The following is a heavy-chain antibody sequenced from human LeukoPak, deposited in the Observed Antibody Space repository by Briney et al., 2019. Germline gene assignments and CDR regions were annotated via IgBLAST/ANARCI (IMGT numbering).Heavy chain of an antibody. Sequence: GGSLRLSCAASGFTLSTIWMSWVRQAPGKGLEWVAFIKNDGSEQYYVDSVKGRFTISRDNAKNSVFLLMNSLRAEDTAVYYCARARDYASGPRRAFDIWGQGTMVTVSS. V-gene: IGHV3-7*01. D-gene: IGHD3-10*01. CDR3: ARARDYASGPRRAFDI. CDR1: GFTLSTIW. J-gene: IGHJ3*02. CDR2: IKNDGSEQ.